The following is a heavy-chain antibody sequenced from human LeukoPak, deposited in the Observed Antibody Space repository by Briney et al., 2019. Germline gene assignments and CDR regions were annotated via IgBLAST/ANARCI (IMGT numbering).Heavy chain of an antibody. D-gene: IGHD3-3*01. Sequence: SETLSLTCTVSGGSISSSSYYWGWIRQPPGKGLEWIGSIYYSGSTNYNPSLKSRVTISVDTSKNQFSLKLSSVTAADTAVYYCARGPSSRLRFLEWSTSGGSFDPWGQGTLVTVSS. J-gene: IGHJ5*02. CDR1: GGSISSSSYY. V-gene: IGHV4-39*07. CDR2: IYYSGST. CDR3: ARGPSSRLRFLEWSTSGGSFDP.